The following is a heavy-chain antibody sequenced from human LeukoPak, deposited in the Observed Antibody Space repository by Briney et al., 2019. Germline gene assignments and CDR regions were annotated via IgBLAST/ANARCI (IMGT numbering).Heavy chain of an antibody. CDR3: ARDLSSSTSCYSY. D-gene: IGHD2-2*01. CDR2: ISTSGNYI. J-gene: IGHJ4*02. Sequence: GGSLRLSCAASGFTFSSHSMNWVRQAPGKGGEWVSSISTSGNYIYYADSVEGRFTISREKAKNSLYLQMNSLRAEDTAVYYCARDLSSSTSCYSYWGQGTLVTVSS. V-gene: IGHV3-21*01. CDR1: GFTFSSHS.